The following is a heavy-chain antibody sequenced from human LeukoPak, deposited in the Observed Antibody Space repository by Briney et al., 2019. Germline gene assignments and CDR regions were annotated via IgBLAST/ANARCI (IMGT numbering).Heavy chain of an antibody. V-gene: IGHV3-33*01. CDR1: GFTFSSYG. D-gene: IGHD6-19*01. CDR2: IWYDGSKK. CDR3: ARTLAGADAFDY. Sequence: PGRSLRLSCAASGFTFSSYGMHWVRQAPGKGLEWVAVIWYDGSKKYYADSVKGRFTISRDNSKNTLYLQMNSLRAEDTAVYYCARTLAGADAFDYWGQGTLVTVSS. J-gene: IGHJ4*02.